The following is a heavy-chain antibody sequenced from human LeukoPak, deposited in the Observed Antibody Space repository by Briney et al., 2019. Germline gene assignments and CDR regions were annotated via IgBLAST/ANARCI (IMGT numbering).Heavy chain of an antibody. J-gene: IGHJ4*02. V-gene: IGHV3-23*01. D-gene: IGHD6-19*01. CDR1: GFTFSSYG. Sequence: GGTLRLSCAASGFTFSSYGMSWVRQAPGKGLEWVSAITGSGGSTYYADSVKGRFTISRDNSKNTLYLQMNSLRAEDTAVYYCAKSPYSSGWLHYYWGQGTLVTVSS. CDR3: AKSPYSSGWLHYY. CDR2: ITGSGGST.